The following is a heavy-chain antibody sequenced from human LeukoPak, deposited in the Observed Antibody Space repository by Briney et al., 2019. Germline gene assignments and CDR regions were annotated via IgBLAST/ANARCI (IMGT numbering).Heavy chain of an antibody. J-gene: IGHJ6*02. Sequence: GGSLRLSCAASGFTFSSYSMTWVRQAPGKGLEWVSSISSSSSYIYYADSVKGRFTISRDNAKNSLYLQMNSLRAEDTAVYYCARDLPYCSSTSCYTSQALDYYYGMDVWGQGTTVTVSS. D-gene: IGHD2-2*02. CDR2: ISSSSSYI. CDR3: ARDLPYCSSTSCYTSQALDYYYGMDV. CDR1: GFTFSSYS. V-gene: IGHV3-21*01.